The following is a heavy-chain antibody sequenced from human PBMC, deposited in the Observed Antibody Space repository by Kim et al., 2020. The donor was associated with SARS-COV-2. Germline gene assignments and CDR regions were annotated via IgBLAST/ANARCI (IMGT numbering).Heavy chain of an antibody. V-gene: IGHV3-30-3*01. J-gene: IGHJ6*02. D-gene: IGHD1-26*01. CDR2: SNN. Sequence: SNNNSADAEKGRYTRSRDKSKNQLYLQMNGLRAEDTAVYYCARDLGGSMDVWGQGTTVTVSS. CDR3: ARDLGGSMDV.